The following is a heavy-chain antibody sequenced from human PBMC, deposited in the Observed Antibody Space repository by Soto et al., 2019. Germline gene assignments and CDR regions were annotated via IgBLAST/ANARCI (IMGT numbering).Heavy chain of an antibody. J-gene: IGHJ3*02. Sequence: QLQLQESGPGLVKPSETLSLTCTVSGGSISSSSYYWGWIRQPPGKGLEWIGSIYYSGSTYYNPSLKSRVTTSVDTSKNQFSLKLSSVTAADTAVYYCARPSPYGDYGIDAFDIWGQGTMVTVSS. D-gene: IGHD4-17*01. CDR1: GGSISSSSYY. V-gene: IGHV4-39*01. CDR2: IYYSGST. CDR3: ARPSPYGDYGIDAFDI.